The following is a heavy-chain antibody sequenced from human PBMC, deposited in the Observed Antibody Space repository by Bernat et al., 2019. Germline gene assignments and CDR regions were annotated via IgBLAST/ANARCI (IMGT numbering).Heavy chain of an antibody. V-gene: IGHV3-23*01. CDR1: GFTFSSYA. Sequence: EVQLLESGGGLVQPGGSLRLPCAASGFTFSSYAMSWVRQAPGKGLEWVSAISGSGGSTYYADSVKGRFTISRENSKNTLYLQMNSLRADDTAVYYGAKGQQLVRGAFDIWGQGTMVTVSS. CDR3: AKGQQLVRGAFDI. J-gene: IGHJ3*02. D-gene: IGHD6-13*01. CDR2: ISGSGGST.